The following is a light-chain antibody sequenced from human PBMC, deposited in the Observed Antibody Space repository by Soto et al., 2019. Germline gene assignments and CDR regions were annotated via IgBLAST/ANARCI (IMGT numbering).Light chain of an antibody. CDR1: QSISSY. J-gene: IGKJ3*01. CDR2: AAS. Sequence: DIQMTQSPSSLSASVGDRVTITCRASQSISSYLNWYQQKPGKAPKLLIYAASSLQSGVPSRFSGSGSGRDFTLTISSLQPEDFATYYCQQRYSTLFTFGPGTKVDIK. V-gene: IGKV1-39*01. CDR3: QQRYSTLFT.